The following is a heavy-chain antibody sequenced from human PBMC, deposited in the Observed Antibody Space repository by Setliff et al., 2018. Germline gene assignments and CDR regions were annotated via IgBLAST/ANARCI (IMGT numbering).Heavy chain of an antibody. J-gene: IGHJ5*02. V-gene: IGHV3-7*01. CDR3: ARDKLRFLENWFDP. D-gene: IGHD3-3*01. CDR2: IKQDGSEK. Sequence: PGGSLRLSCVASGFTFSNYGMHWVRQAPGKGLEWVADIKQDGSEKYYVDSVKGRFTISRDNAKNSLYLQMNSLRAEDTAVYYCARDKLRFLENWFDPWGQGTLVTVSS. CDR1: GFTFSNYG.